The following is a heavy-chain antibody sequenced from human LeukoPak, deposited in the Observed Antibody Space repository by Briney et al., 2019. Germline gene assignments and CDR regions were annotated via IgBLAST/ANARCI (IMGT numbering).Heavy chain of an antibody. D-gene: IGHD4-23*01. V-gene: IGHV4-39*07. CDR2: MYYSGST. CDR3: ARAQGFNSEASHFDY. J-gene: IGHJ4*02. Sequence: SETLSLTCSVSGGSISSSGYYWGWIRQPPGKGLEWIGSMYYSGSTYYNPSLKSRVTLSVDTSKNQFSLSLNSVTAADTAVYYCARAQGFNSEASHFDYWGQGTLVTVSS. CDR1: GGSISSSGYY.